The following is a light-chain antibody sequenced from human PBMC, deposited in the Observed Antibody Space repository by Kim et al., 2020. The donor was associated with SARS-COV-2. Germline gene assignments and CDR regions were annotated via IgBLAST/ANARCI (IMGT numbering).Light chain of an antibody. CDR1: PGVSSSY. CDR2: GAS. J-gene: IGKJ1*01. CDR3: QQYSYSPET. V-gene: IGKV3-20*01. Sequence: EIVLTQSPGTLSLSPGERATLSCRASPGVSSSYLAWYQQKPGQAPRLLIYGASNRAAGIPDRFSGSGSGTDFTLSISRLEPEDVAVYYCQQYSYSPETFGQGTKVDIK.